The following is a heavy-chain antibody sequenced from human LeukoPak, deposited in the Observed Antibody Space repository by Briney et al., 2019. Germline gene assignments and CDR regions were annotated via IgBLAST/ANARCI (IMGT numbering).Heavy chain of an antibody. V-gene: IGHV3-30*02. CDR2: IRYDGSNK. Sequence: PGGSLRLSCAASGFTFSSYGMHWVRQAPGKGLEWVAFIRYDGSNKYYADSVKGRFTISRDNSKNTLYLQMNSLRAEDTAVYYCANDRYSSGWYLFDYWGQGTLVTVSS. J-gene: IGHJ4*02. CDR1: GFTFSSYG. D-gene: IGHD6-19*01. CDR3: ANDRYSSGWYLFDY.